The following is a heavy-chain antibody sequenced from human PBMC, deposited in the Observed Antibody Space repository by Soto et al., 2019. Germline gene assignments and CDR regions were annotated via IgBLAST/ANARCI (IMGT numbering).Heavy chain of an antibody. CDR2: VYYDGSNQ. CDR1: GFTFKNYG. CDR3: ARDRSDY. Sequence: QVQLVESGGGVVQPGTSLRLSCAASGFTFKNYGMHWVRQAPGKGLEWVAIVYYDGSNQYYADSVKGRFTISRDNSKNTLYLPMNSLRVDDTAMYYCARDRSDYGGQGTLVTVSS. V-gene: IGHV3-33*01. J-gene: IGHJ4*02.